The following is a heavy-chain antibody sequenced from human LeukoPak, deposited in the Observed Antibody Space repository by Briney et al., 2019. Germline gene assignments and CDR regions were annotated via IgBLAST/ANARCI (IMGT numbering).Heavy chain of an antibody. D-gene: IGHD3-10*01. Sequence: GESLKISCETSGYSFTTYWSGWVRQMPGTGLEWVGAIYPDDSDSRYSPSFQGQVVISADRSIRTAYLQWNSLKTSDTATYYCVRQRGSSGTINHFDPWGQGTLVTVSS. J-gene: IGHJ5*02. CDR2: IYPDDSDS. CDR1: GYSFTTYW. CDR3: VRQRGSSGTINHFDP. V-gene: IGHV5-51*01.